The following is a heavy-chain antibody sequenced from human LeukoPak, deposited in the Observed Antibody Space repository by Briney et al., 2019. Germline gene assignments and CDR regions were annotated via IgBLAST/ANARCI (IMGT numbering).Heavy chain of an antibody. Sequence: PGGSLRLSCAATGFTFSSYGMHWVRQAPGKGLEWVAVISHDGSNKHYADSVKGRFTISRDNSKNALYLEMNSLRAEDTAVYYCAKGRGDILTGYYYFDYWGQGTLVTVSS. D-gene: IGHD3-9*01. V-gene: IGHV3-30*18. J-gene: IGHJ4*02. CDR1: GFTFSSYG. CDR2: ISHDGSNK. CDR3: AKGRGDILTGYYYFDY.